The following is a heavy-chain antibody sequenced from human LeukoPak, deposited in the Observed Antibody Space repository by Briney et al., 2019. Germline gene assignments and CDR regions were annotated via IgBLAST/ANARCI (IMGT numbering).Heavy chain of an antibody. D-gene: IGHD3-22*01. CDR1: GYSFTAYY. V-gene: IGHV1-2*02. J-gene: IGHJ4*02. Sequence: ASVKVSCKASGYSFTAYYMHWVRQAPGQGLEWMGWINPNSGGTNYAQKFQGRVTMTRDTSITTAYMEMSRLRSDDTAVYYCARAGGYYYVAHYYFDYWGQGTLVTVSS. CDR2: INPNSGGT. CDR3: ARAGGYYYVAHYYFDY.